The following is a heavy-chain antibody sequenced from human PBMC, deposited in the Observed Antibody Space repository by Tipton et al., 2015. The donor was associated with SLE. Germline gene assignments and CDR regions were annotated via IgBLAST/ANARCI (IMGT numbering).Heavy chain of an antibody. V-gene: IGHV4-59*01. J-gene: IGHJ4*02. CDR1: GGSISSYY. Sequence: TLSLTCTVPGGSISSYYWSWIRQPPGKGLEWIGYIYYSGSTNYNPSLKSRVTISVDTSKNQFSLKLSSVTAADTAVYYCARRRHSSSSSSFDYWGQGTLVTVSS. CDR2: IYYSGST. CDR3: ARRRHSSSSSSFDY. D-gene: IGHD6-6*01.